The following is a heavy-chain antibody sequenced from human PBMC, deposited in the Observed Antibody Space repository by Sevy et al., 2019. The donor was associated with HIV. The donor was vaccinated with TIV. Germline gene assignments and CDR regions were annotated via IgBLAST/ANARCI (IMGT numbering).Heavy chain of an antibody. J-gene: IGHJ3*02. CDR2: ISSSASTI. Sequence: GGSLRLSCAASGFTFSSYEMNWVRQAPGKGLEWVSFISSSASTISYADSVKGRFTISRDNAKNSLYLQMNSLRADDTALYYCAKDQGESSGYYPLGAFDIWGQGTVVTVSS. D-gene: IGHD3-22*01. V-gene: IGHV3-48*03. CDR1: GFTFSSYE. CDR3: AKDQGESSGYYPLGAFDI.